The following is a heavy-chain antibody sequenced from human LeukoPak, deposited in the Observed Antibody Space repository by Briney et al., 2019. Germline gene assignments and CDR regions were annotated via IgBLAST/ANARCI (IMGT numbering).Heavy chain of an antibody. D-gene: IGHD2-15*01. J-gene: IGHJ5*02. Sequence: GGSLRLSCAASGFTFSSYVMSWVRQAPGKGLEWVSDISGGGGRTYYADSVKGRFTISADKSISTAYLQWSSLKASDTAMYYCARQEYCSGGSCYTWFDPWGQGTLVIVSS. V-gene: IGHV3-23*01. CDR2: ISGGGGRT. CDR3: ARQEYCSGGSCYTWFDP. CDR1: GFTFSSYV.